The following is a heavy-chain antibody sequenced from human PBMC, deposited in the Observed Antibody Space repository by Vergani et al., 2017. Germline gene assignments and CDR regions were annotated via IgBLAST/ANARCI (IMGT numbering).Heavy chain of an antibody. CDR1: GFTFSGSA. Sequence: EVQLVESGGGFVQPGGSLKLSCAASGFTFSGSAMHWVRQASGKGLEWVGRIRSKANSYATEYAASVKGRFTISRDDSKNTAYLQMNSLKTEDTAVYYCARDGSGYDEAFEIWGQGTMVTVSS. D-gene: IGHD5-12*01. J-gene: IGHJ3*02. CDR2: IRSKANSYAT. CDR3: ARDGSGYDEAFEI. V-gene: IGHV3-73*02.